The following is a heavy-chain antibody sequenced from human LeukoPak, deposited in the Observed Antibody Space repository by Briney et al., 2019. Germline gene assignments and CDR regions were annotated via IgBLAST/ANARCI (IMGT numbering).Heavy chain of an antibody. V-gene: IGHV4-61*02. Sequence: SETLSLTCTVSGGSISGGSYYWSWIRQPAGKGLEWIGRIYTSGSTNYNPPLKSRVTISVDTSKNQFSLKLSSVTAADTAVYYCARGTLQVGYDWPTYYFDYWGQGTLVTVSS. CDR2: IYTSGST. D-gene: IGHD5-12*01. J-gene: IGHJ4*02. CDR1: GGSISGGSYY. CDR3: ARGTLQVGYDWPTYYFDY.